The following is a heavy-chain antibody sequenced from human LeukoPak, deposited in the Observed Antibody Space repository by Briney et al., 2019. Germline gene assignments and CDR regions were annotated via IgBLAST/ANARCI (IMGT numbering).Heavy chain of an antibody. V-gene: IGHV3-7*01. CDR3: ATGEGQ. D-gene: IGHD2-21*01. CDR1: GFIFSSDW. Sequence: PGGSLRLSCSASGFIFSSDWMKWVRQAPGKGLEWVATIKQDGSAKYYVDSVKGRFTISRDNAKKTLYLEMNTLRAEDTAVYYCATGEGQWGQGTLVTVSS. J-gene: IGHJ4*02. CDR2: IKQDGSAK.